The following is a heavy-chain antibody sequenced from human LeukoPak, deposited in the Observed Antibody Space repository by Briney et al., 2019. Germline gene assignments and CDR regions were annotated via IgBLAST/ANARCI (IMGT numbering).Heavy chain of an antibody. J-gene: IGHJ4*02. D-gene: IGHD4-11*01. CDR3: ARDNSGNYQAGYGYYFDY. CDR2: VYYSGST. Sequence: PSETLSLTCTVSGGSISSYYWSWIRQPPGKGLECIGYVYYSGSTNYNPSLKSRVTISVDTSKNQFSLRLSSVTAADTAVYYCARDNSGNYQAGYGYYFDYWGQGTLVTVSS. CDR1: GGSISSYY. V-gene: IGHV4-59*01.